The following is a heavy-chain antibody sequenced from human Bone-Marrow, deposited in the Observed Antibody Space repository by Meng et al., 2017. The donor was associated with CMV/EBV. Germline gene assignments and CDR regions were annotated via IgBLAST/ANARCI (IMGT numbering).Heavy chain of an antibody. J-gene: IGHJ4*02. Sequence: GGSLRLSCAASGFTFSSYWMSWVRQTPGTGLEWVSVIYSHYDTYYADSVMGRFTISSDDSTNMLFLQMNSVRAKDTAVYYCARDSTSPGRWGYWGQGTLVTVSS. CDR3: ARDSTSPGRWGY. CDR1: GFTFSSYW. D-gene: IGHD2-2*01. V-gene: IGHV3-53*01. CDR2: IYSHYDT.